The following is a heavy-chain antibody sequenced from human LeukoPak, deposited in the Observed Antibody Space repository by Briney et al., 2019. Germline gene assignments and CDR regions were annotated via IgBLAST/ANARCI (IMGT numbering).Heavy chain of an antibody. D-gene: IGHD6-13*01. CDR1: GFTFSNYW. Sequence: GGSLRLSCAASGFTFSNYWMSWVRQAPGKGLEWVANIKEDGSEKYYVDSVKGRFTISRDNARNSLYLQMNSLRAEDTAVYYCASARQLGYWGQGTLVTVSS. J-gene: IGHJ4*02. CDR3: ASARQLGY. CDR2: IKEDGSEK. V-gene: IGHV3-7*01.